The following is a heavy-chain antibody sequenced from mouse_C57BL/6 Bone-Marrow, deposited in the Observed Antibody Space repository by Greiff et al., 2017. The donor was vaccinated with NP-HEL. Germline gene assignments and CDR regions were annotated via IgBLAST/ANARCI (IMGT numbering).Heavy chain of an antibody. V-gene: IGHV6-6*01. CDR1: GFTFSDAW. Sequence: EVKVEESGGGLVQPGGSMKLSCAASGFTFSDAWMDWVRQSPEKGLEWVAEIRNKANNHATYYAESVKGRFTISRDDSKSSVYLQMNSLRAEDTGIYYCTRRLCHYYAMDYWGQGTSVTVSS. CDR3: TRRLCHYYAMDY. J-gene: IGHJ4*01. CDR2: IRNKANNHAT. D-gene: IGHD1-1*02.